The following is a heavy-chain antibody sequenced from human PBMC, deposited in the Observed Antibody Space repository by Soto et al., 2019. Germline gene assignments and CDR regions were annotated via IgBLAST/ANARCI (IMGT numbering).Heavy chain of an antibody. D-gene: IGHD4-17*01. CDR2: IYHSGST. J-gene: IGHJ5*01. V-gene: IGHV4-30-2*01. Sequence: SETLSLTCAVSGGSISSGGYSWSWIRQPPGKGLEWIGYIYHSGSTYYTPSLKSRVTISVDRSKNQFSLKLSSVTAADTAVYYCARSPTVGKDWFDSWGQGTLVTVSS. CDR1: GGSISSGGYS. CDR3: ARSPTVGKDWFDS.